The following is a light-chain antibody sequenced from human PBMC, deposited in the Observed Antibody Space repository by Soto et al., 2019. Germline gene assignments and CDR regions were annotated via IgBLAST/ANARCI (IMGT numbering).Light chain of an antibody. V-gene: IGLV1-44*01. Sequence: QSVLTQPPSASGTPGQRVAISCSGGSSDIGTNPVNWYLHLPGAAPKLLIYRDNQRPSGVPDRSSGSKSGTSASLTISGLQSEDEADYFCSAWDDNIYGPVFGGGTQLTVL. CDR3: SAWDDNIYGPV. CDR2: RDN. J-gene: IGLJ2*01. CDR1: SSDIGTNP.